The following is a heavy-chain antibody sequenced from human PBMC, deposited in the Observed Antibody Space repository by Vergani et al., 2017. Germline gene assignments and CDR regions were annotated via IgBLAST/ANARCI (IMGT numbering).Heavy chain of an antibody. Sequence: QLVESGGGWVQPGGSLRLSCSASGFSFNSYWMHWVRQVPGKGLLWVSRIKSDGSITAYADSVKGRFTISRDNAQNTLYLQMNSLRVEDTGVYYCAKSSYSSSSGYYYYYMDVWGKGTTVTVSS. CDR2: IKSDGSIT. CDR1: GFSFNSYW. J-gene: IGHJ6*03. D-gene: IGHD6-6*01. CDR3: AKSSYSSSSGYYYYYMDV. V-gene: IGHV3-74*02.